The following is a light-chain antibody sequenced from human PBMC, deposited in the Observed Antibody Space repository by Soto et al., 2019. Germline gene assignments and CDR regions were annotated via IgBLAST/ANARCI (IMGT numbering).Light chain of an antibody. CDR1: SRDVGGYKY. Sequence: QSVLTQPASVSGSPGQSITISCTGTSRDVGGYKYVSWYQQYPGKAPKLIIYEVSNRPSGVSNRFSGSKSGNTASLTISGLQAEDEADYYCTSYRGSSTLVFGGGTQLTVL. J-gene: IGLJ2*01. V-gene: IGLV2-14*01. CDR3: TSYRGSSTLV. CDR2: EVS.